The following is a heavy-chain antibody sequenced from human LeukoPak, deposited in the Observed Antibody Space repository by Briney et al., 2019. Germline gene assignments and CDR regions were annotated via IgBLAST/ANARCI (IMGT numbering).Heavy chain of an antibody. D-gene: IGHD6-13*01. Sequence: GGSLRLPCAASGFTLRSYSMNWVRQAPGKGLEWVSYISSSGDTRYYADSVKGRFTISRDNAKNSLYLQMNSLRDEDTAVYYCARDRAAADWGQGTLVTVSS. V-gene: IGHV3-48*02. J-gene: IGHJ4*02. CDR3: ARDRAAAD. CDR1: GFTLRSYS. CDR2: ISSSGDTR.